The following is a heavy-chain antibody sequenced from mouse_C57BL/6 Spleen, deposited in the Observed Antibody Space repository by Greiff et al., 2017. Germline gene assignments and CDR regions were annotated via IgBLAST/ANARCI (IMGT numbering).Heavy chain of an antibody. CDR3: ARSTGPYAMDY. V-gene: IGHV5-17*01. D-gene: IGHD4-1*01. Sequence: EVQLVESGGGLVKPGGSLKLSCAASGFTFSDYGMHWVRQAPEKGLEWVAYISSGSSTIYYADTVKGRFPISRDNAKNTLFLQMTSLRSEDTAMYYCARSTGPYAMDYWGQGTSVTVSS. CDR1: GFTFSDYG. CDR2: ISSGSSTI. J-gene: IGHJ4*01.